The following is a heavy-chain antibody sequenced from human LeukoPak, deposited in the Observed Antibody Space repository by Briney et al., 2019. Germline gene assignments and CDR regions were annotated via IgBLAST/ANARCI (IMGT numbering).Heavy chain of an antibody. CDR2: IYHSGST. Sequence: SETLSLTCAVSGYSISSGYYWGWIRQPPGKGLEWIGSIYHSGSTYYNPSLKSRVTISVDTSKNQFSLKLSSVTAADTAVYYCARQVAVNDAFDIWGQGTMVTVSS. D-gene: IGHD6-19*01. V-gene: IGHV4-38-2*01. J-gene: IGHJ3*02. CDR1: GYSISSGYY. CDR3: ARQVAVNDAFDI.